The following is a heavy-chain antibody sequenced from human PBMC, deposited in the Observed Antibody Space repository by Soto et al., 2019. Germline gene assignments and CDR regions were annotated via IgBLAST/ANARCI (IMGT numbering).Heavy chain of an antibody. CDR2: MYYSGST. Sequence: QLQLQESGPGLVKPSETLSLTCTVSGGSISSTNYYWRWIRQPPGKGLEWIGSMYYSGSTYYNPSLKSRVTISVDTSKNQFFLKLSSVTAADTAIYYCARDMGYWGQGILVTVSS. CDR3: ARDMGY. V-gene: IGHV4-39*02. J-gene: IGHJ4*02. CDR1: GGSISSTNYY.